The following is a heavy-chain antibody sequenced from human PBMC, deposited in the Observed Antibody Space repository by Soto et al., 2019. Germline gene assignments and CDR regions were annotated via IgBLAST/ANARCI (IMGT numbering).Heavy chain of an antibody. J-gene: IGHJ3*02. CDR3: ARSDYYDSSGYYSGAFDI. CDR2: IYYSGST. CDR1: GGSISSSSYY. Sequence: PSETLSLTCTVSGGSISSSSYYWDWIRQPPGKGLEWIGSIYYSGSTYYNPSLKSRVTISVDTSKNQFSLKLSSVTAADTAVYYCARSDYYDSSGYYSGAFDIWGQGTMVTVSS. V-gene: IGHV4-39*01. D-gene: IGHD3-22*01.